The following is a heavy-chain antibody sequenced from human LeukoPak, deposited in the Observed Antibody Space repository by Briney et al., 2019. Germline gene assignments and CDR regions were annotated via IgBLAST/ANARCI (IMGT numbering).Heavy chain of an antibody. V-gene: IGHV3-21*01. J-gene: IGHJ4*02. CDR1: GFTFSSFT. CDR2: ISSSSSYI. D-gene: IGHD3-16*01. CDR3: ARELSDYVWGSDY. Sequence: PGGSLRLSCAASGFTFSSFTMNWVRQAPGKGLEWVSSISSSSSYIYYADSVKGRFTISRDNAKNSLYLQMSSLRAEDTAVYYCARELSDYVWGSDYWGQGTLVTVSS.